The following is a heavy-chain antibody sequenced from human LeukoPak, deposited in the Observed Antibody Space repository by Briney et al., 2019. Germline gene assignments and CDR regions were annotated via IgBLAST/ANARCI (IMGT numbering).Heavy chain of an antibody. CDR3: ARDLRRSSSYYFDY. CDR2: IYSGGST. J-gene: IGHJ4*02. V-gene: IGHV3-66*01. CDR1: GFTVSSNY. D-gene: IGHD3-10*01. Sequence: GGSLRLSCAASGFTVSSNYMSWVRQAPGKGLEWVSVIYSGGSTYYADSVKGRFTISRDNSKNTLYLQMNSLRAEDTAVYYCARDLRRSSSYYFDYWGQGTLVTVSS.